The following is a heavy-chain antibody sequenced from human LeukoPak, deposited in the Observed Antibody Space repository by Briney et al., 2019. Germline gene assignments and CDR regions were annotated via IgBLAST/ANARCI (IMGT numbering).Heavy chain of an antibody. CDR2: ISYDGSNK. V-gene: IGHV3-30*04. Sequence: GGSLRLSCAASGFTFSSYAMHWVRQAPGKGLEWVAVISYDGSNKYYAGSVKGRFTISRDNSKNTLYLQMNSLRAEDTAVYYCARGTTTYYDILTGARMDVWGQGTTVTVSS. J-gene: IGHJ6*02. CDR3: ARGTTTYYDILTGARMDV. D-gene: IGHD3-9*01. CDR1: GFTFSSYA.